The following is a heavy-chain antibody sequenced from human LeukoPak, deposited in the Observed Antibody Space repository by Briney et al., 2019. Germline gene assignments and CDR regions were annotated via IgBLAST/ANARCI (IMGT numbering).Heavy chain of an antibody. CDR2: INPNSGGT. V-gene: IGHV1-2*02. Sequence: ASVKVSCKASGYTFTGYYIHWVRQAPGQGLELVGWINPNSGGTNYAQKFQGRVTMTRDTSISTAYMELTRLRSDDTAVYYCARSSGWYGGSWFDPWGQGTLVTVSS. D-gene: IGHD6-19*01. CDR3: ARSSGWYGGSWFDP. J-gene: IGHJ5*02. CDR1: GYTFTGYY.